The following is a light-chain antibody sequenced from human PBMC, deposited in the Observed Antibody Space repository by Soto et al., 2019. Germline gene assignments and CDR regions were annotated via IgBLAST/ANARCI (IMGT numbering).Light chain of an antibody. CDR1: ESISIY. Sequence: EIVMTQSPATLSVSPGERATLSCRASESISIYLAWYQQKPGQAPRLLIYGASTRATGIPARFSGSGSGREFTLIISSLQYEEFAAFYCRQYSNRWPKYTFGQGTRLEIK. CDR2: GAS. CDR3: RQYSNRWPKYT. V-gene: IGKV3-15*01. J-gene: IGKJ2*01.